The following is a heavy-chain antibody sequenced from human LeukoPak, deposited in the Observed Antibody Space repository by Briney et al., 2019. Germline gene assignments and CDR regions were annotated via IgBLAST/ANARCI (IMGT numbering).Heavy chain of an antibody. CDR1: GGSISSYY. V-gene: IGHV4-59*01. CDR3: ARGARLGGWYSYDFDC. J-gene: IGHJ4*02. D-gene: IGHD6-19*01. CDR2: IYYSGST. Sequence: SETLSLTCTVSGGSISSYYWSWIRQPPGKGLEWIGCIYYSGSTNYNPSLKSRVTISVDTSKNQFSLKLSSGTDAATAVYCCARGARLGGWYSYDFDCWGQGTLVTVSS.